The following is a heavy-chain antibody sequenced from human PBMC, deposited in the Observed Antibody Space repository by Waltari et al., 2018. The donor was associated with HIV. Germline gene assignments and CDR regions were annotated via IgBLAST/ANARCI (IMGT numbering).Heavy chain of an antibody. CDR1: GYTFISNA. Sequence: QVQLVQSGSELKKPGASVKVSCKASGYTFISNAINWVRQAPGQGLEWMGWINTKTGNPTYAQGFTGRFVFSVDTAVSTTFLQIDSLKGEDTALYYCARDTGPGRSFDSWGQGTLVTVSS. D-gene: IGHD3-10*01. CDR2: INTKTGNP. V-gene: IGHV7-4-1*01. CDR3: ARDTGPGRSFDS. J-gene: IGHJ4*02.